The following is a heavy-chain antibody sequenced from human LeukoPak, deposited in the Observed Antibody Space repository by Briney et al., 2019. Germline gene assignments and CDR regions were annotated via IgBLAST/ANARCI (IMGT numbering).Heavy chain of an antibody. CDR1: GDFIMSYW. CDR2: IYATGST. J-gene: IGHJ4*02. CDR3: ARKGYTASYYFLDF. Sequence: SETLSLTCDVSGDFIMSYWWGWVRQPAGKGLEWIGRIYATGSTKFNPSLKSRLTMSMDTSTNQLSLKLSRKLTSVTAADTAVHFCARKGYTASYYFLDFWSQGTLVTVSP. D-gene: IGHD1-26*01. V-gene: IGHV4-4*07.